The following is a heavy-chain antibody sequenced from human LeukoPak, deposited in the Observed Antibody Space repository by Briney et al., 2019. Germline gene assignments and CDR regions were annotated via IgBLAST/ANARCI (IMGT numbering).Heavy chain of an antibody. CDR1: GYSFTSNY. CDR2: IYPRDGST. V-gene: IGHV1-46*01. J-gene: IGHJ4*02. Sequence: ASVKVSCKASGYSFTSNYIHWVRQAPGQGLEWMGMIYPRDGSTSYAQKFQGRVTVTRDTSTSTVHMELSGLRSEDTAVYYCARDQEAFDYWGQGTLVTVAS. CDR3: ARDQEAFDY.